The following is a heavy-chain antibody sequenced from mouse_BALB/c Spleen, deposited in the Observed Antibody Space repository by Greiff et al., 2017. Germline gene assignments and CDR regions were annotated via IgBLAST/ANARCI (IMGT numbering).Heavy chain of an antibody. CDR1: GFTFSSYA. Sequence: EVKVVESGGGLVKPGGSLKLSCAASGFTFSSYAMSWVRQSPEKRLEWVAEISSGGSYTYYPDTVTGRFTISRDNAKNTLYLEMSSLRSEDTAMYYCAREGYYDGAYWGQGTLVTVSA. CDR2: ISSGGSYT. J-gene: IGHJ3*01. V-gene: IGHV5-9-4*01. D-gene: IGHD2-3*01. CDR3: AREGYYDGAY.